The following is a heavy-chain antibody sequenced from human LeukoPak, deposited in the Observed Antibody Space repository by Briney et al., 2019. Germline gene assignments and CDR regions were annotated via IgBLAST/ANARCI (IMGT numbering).Heavy chain of an antibody. Sequence: ASVKVSCEASGYTFTSYAMNWVRQAPGQGLEWMGWINTNTGNPTYAQGFTGRFVFSLDTSVSTAYLQISSLKAEDTAVYYCARASSIAAPYYYYYMDVWGKGTTVTVSS. CDR1: GYTFTSYA. CDR3: ARASSIAAPYYYYYMDV. D-gene: IGHD6-6*01. V-gene: IGHV7-4-1*02. J-gene: IGHJ6*03. CDR2: INTNTGNP.